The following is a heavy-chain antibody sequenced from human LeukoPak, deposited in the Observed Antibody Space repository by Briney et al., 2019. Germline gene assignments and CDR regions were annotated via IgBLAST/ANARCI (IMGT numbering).Heavy chain of an antibody. CDR1: GFTFSSYG. D-gene: IGHD3-22*01. Sequence: GGSLRLSCAASGFTFSSYGMHWVRQAPGKGLEWVAVISYDGSNKYCADSVKGRFTISRDNSKNTLYLQMNSLRAEDTAVYYCAKGWDSSGYYPYYFDYWGQGTLVTVSS. CDR2: ISYDGSNK. V-gene: IGHV3-30*18. CDR3: AKGWDSSGYYPYYFDY. J-gene: IGHJ4*02.